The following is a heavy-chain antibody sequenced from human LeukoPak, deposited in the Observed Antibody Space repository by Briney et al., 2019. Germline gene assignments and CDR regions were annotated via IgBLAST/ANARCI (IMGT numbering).Heavy chain of an antibody. CDR3: TRRSGATWTHFDY. J-gene: IGHJ4*02. V-gene: IGHV3-23*01. Sequence: GGSLRLSCAASGFTFSSYAMSWVRQAPGKELEWVSSISGSGSSTSYADSVKGRFTISRDNSKNTLYVQMNSLRAEDTAVYYCTRRSGATWTHFDYWGQGTLVTASS. CDR2: ISGSGSST. CDR1: GFTFSSYA. D-gene: IGHD2-15*01.